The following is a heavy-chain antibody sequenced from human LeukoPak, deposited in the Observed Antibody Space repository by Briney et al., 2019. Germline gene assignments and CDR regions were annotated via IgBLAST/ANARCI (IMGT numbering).Heavy chain of an antibody. V-gene: IGHV1-69*06. CDR3: ARGNDYVWGSYRYTIQVAAPYYYYYGMDV. CDR2: IIPIFGTA. CDR1: GGTFISYA. J-gene: IGHJ6*04. D-gene: IGHD3-16*02. Sequence: LVKVSCKASGGTFISYAISWVRQAPGQGLEWMGGIIPIFGTANYAQKFQGRVTITADKSTSTAYMELSSLRSEDTAVYYCARGNDYVWGSYRYTIQVAAPYYYYYGMDVWGKGTTVTVSS.